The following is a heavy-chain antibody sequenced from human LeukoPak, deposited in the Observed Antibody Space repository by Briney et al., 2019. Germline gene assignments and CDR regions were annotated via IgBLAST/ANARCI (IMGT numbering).Heavy chain of an antibody. V-gene: IGHV3-15*01. D-gene: IGHD2-8*01. CDR2: IKSKTDGGTT. CDR1: GFTFSNAW. J-gene: IGHJ4*02. Sequence: NSGGSLRLSCAASGFTFSNAWMSWVRQAPGKGLEWVGRIKSKTDGGTTDYAAPVKGRFTISRDDSKNTLYLQMNSLKTEDTAVYHCTTEGCTNGVCYTPGDYWGQGTLVTVSS. CDR3: TTEGCTNGVCYTPGDY.